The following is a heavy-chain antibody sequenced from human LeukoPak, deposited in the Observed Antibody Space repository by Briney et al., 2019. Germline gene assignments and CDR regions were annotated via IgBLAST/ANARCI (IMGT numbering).Heavy chain of an antibody. J-gene: IGHJ4*02. D-gene: IGHD1-26*01. V-gene: IGHV4-61*05. Sequence: SETLSLTCTVSGGSIRTSSYYWAWIRQPPGKGLEWIGYIFDGGTTNYNPSLKSRVTISVDTSKNQFSLKLSSVTAADTAVYYCARKRGTYFYFDYWGQGTLVTVSS. CDR2: IFDGGTT. CDR1: GGSIRTSSYY. CDR3: ARKRGTYFYFDY.